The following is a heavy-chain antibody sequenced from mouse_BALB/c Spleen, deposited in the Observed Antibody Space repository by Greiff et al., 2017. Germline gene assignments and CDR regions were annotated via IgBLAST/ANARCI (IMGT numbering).Heavy chain of an antibody. CDR3: AKGEGVRDAMDY. Sequence: QVQLQQSGPSLVQPSQSLSITCTVSGFSLTSYGVHWVRQSPGKGLEWLGVIWRGGSTDYNAAFMSRLSITKDNSKSQVFFKMNSLQADDTAIYYCAKGEGVRDAMDYWGQGTSVTVSS. V-gene: IGHV2-5-1*01. D-gene: IGHD2-14*01. CDR1: GFSLTSYG. J-gene: IGHJ4*01. CDR2: IWRGGST.